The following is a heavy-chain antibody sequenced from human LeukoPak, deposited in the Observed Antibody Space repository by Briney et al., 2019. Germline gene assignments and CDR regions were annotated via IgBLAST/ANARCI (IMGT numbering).Heavy chain of an antibody. Sequence: ASVKVSCKASGYTFTSYGISWVRQAPGQGLEWMGWISAYNGNTNHAPKLQGRVTMTTDTSTSTAYMELRSLRSDDTAVYYCARDDGNCGGDCYFDYWGQGTLVTVSS. J-gene: IGHJ4*02. CDR1: GYTFTSYG. CDR3: ARDDGNCGGDCYFDY. CDR2: ISAYNGNT. V-gene: IGHV1-18*01. D-gene: IGHD2-21*02.